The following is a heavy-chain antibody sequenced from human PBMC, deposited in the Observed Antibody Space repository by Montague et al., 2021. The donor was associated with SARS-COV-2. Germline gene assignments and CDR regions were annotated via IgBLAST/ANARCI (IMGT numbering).Heavy chain of an antibody. V-gene: IGHV4-39*07. CDR1: GISRKLSH. CDR3: ARDDFRWDFDC. J-gene: IGHJ4*02. CDR2: SYTPRSN. Sequence: SETLSLTCTGKCQGISRKLSHRGWRHQGAGRERKCMERSYTPRSNDDNRSLKSRLTISLDTSKNQFSLKLSSVTAADTAVYYCARDDFRWDFDCWGQGTL. D-gene: IGHD2/OR15-2a*01.